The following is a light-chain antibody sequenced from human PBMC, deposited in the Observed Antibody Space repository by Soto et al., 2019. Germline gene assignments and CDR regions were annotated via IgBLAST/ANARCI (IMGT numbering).Light chain of an antibody. CDR2: EAS. Sequence: QSVLTQPASVSGSPGQSITISCTVTGSDVRTYNLVSWYQQHPGKVPKLIIYEASKRPSGVSNRFSGSQPGNTASLTVSGLQAYDDADYYCCAYAGDKTYGFGSETKVT. CDR3: CAYAGDKTYG. CDR1: GSDVRTYNL. V-gene: IGLV2-23*01. J-gene: IGLJ1*01.